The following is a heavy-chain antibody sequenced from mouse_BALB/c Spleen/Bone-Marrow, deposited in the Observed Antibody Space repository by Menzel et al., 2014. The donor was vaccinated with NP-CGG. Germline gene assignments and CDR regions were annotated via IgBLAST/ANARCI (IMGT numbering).Heavy chain of an antibody. D-gene: IGHD4-1*01. J-gene: IGHJ4*01. CDR3: ARGTNWDGEGYYYAMDY. V-gene: IGHV15-2*02. CDR1: DSEVFPIAY. CDR2: ILPSIGRT. Sequence: VQLQESGSELRSPGSSVKLSCQDFDSEVFPIAYMSWVRQKPGHGFEWIGDILPSIGRTIYGEKFEDKATLDADTVSNTAYLELNSLTSEDSAIYYCARGTNWDGEGYYYAMDYWGQGTSVTVSS.